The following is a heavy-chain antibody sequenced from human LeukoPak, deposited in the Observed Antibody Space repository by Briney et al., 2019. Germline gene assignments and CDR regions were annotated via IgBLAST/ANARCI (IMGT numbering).Heavy chain of an antibody. CDR3: AKDGELRPFFYYYYMDV. V-gene: IGHV3-30*02. J-gene: IGHJ6*03. Sequence: GGSLRLSCAASGFTFSRFGMHWVRQAPGKGLEWVSFIRFDANAKLYADSVKGRFTISRDNSKNTLYLQMDSLRAEDTAVYYCAKDGELRPFFYYYYMDVWGRGTTVTVSS. CDR1: GFTFSRFG. D-gene: IGHD1-7*01. CDR2: IRFDANAK.